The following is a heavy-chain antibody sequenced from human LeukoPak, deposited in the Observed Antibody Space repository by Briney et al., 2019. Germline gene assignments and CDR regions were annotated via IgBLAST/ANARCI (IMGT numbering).Heavy chain of an antibody. D-gene: IGHD3-22*01. CDR2: IYSGGST. Sequence: GGSLRLSCAASGFTVSSNYMSWVRQAPGKGLEWVSVIYSGGSTYYADSVKGRFTISRDNSKNTLYLQMNSLRAEDTAVYYCARDRMGVYDSSGRSDYWGQGTLVTVSS. CDR3: ARDRMGVYDSSGRSDY. V-gene: IGHV3-66*01. J-gene: IGHJ4*02. CDR1: GFTVSSNY.